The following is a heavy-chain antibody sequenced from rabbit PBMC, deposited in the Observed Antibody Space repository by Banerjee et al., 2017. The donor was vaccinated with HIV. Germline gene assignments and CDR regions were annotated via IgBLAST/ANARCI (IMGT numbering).Heavy chain of an antibody. J-gene: IGHJ6*01. CDR3: ARGGL. CDR1: GFSFSSGYW. V-gene: IGHV1S43*01. CDR2: IYTGDGGS. Sequence: QEQLVESGGDLVKPGASLTLTCTASGFSFSSGYWICWVRQAPGKGLEWIACIYTGDGGSYYASWVNGRFTITRNTNLNTVDLKMTSLTAPDTATYFCARGGLWGPGTLVTVS.